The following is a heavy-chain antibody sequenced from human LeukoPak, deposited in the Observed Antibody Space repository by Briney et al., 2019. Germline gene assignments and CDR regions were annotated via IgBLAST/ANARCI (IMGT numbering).Heavy chain of an antibody. Sequence: SETLSLTCTVSGGSISSYYWSWIRQPPGKGLEWIGYIYYSGSTNYNPSHKSRVTISVDTSKNQFSLKLSSVTAADTAVYYCARGERGIAVAGTAWYFDYWGQGTLVTVSS. D-gene: IGHD6-19*01. CDR2: IYYSGST. CDR3: ARGERGIAVAGTAWYFDY. CDR1: GGSISSYY. V-gene: IGHV4-59*01. J-gene: IGHJ4*02.